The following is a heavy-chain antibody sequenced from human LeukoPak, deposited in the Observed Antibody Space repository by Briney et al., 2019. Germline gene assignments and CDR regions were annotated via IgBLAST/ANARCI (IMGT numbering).Heavy chain of an antibody. J-gene: IGHJ4*02. CDR2: MYTSGST. CDR1: GGSISSYY. CDR3: ARTPASDYYFDY. V-gene: IGHV4-4*07. Sequence: SETLSLTCTVSGGSISSYYWNWIRQPAGQGLEWIGRMYTSGSTDYNPSLKSRVTMSVDTSKNQFSLKLNSVTAADTAVYYCARTPASDYYFDYWGQGTLVTVSS. D-gene: IGHD3/OR15-3a*01.